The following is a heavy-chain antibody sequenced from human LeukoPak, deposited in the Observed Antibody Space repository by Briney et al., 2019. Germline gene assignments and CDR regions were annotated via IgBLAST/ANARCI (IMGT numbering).Heavy chain of an antibody. CDR2: IYYSGST. D-gene: IGHD2-15*01. Sequence: SETLSLTCTVSGGSISSSSYYWGWIRQPPGKGLEWIGSIYYSGSTYYNPSLKSRVTISVDTSKNQFSLKLSSVTAADTAVYYCARHAGYCSGGSCYAEYFQHWGQGTLVTVSS. CDR1: GGSISSSSYY. V-gene: IGHV4-39*01. CDR3: ARHAGYCSGGSCYAEYFQH. J-gene: IGHJ1*01.